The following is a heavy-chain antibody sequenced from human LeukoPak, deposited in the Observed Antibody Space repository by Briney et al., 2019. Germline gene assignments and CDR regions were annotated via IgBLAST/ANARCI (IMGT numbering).Heavy chain of an antibody. CDR3: TSPQADSGATYFRH. Sequence: PAGSLKLSCAASGFTFSGPTMHWVRQASGKGLEWIGRIRSKVSSYATAYAASVKGRFTISRDDAKNTAYLQMDSLKTEDTAVYYCTSPQADSGATYFRHWGQGTLVTVSS. CDR2: IRSKVSSYAT. J-gene: IGHJ1*01. CDR1: GFTFSGPT. V-gene: IGHV3-73*01. D-gene: IGHD6-19*01.